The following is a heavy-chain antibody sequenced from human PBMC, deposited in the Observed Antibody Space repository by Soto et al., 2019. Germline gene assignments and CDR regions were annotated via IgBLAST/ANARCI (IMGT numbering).Heavy chain of an antibody. CDR1: GFTFTSDS. J-gene: IGHJ6*02. CDR2: ISSHGRDI. D-gene: IGHD6-19*01. V-gene: IGHV3-21*06. Sequence: EVQLVESGGGLVKPGGSVRLSCEASGFTFTSDSMTWVRQAPGKGLEWVSSISSHGRDIFYADSVKGRFTISRDNAKDSLHLQMNSLTGEDSAVYYCARDHEYTSGWSHGMDVWGQGTTVTVSS. CDR3: ARDHEYTSGWSHGMDV.